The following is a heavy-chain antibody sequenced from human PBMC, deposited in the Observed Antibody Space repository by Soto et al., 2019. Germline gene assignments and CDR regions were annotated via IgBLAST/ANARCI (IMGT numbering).Heavy chain of an antibody. J-gene: IGHJ6*02. Sequence: QVQLVESGGGVVQPGRSLRLSCAASGFTFSSYGMHWVRQAPGKGLEWVAVIWYDGSNKYYADSVKGRFTISRDNSKNTLYLQMNSLRAEDTAVYYCAREGGYYSSSCLGGCEDYYYYGMDVWGQGTTVTVSS. CDR1: GFTFSSYG. CDR3: AREGGYYSSSCLGGCEDYYYYGMDV. V-gene: IGHV3-33*01. D-gene: IGHD6-13*01. CDR2: IWYDGSNK.